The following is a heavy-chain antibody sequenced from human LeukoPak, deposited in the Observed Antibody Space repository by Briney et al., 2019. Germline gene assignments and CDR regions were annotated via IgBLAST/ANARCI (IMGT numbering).Heavy chain of an antibody. J-gene: IGHJ4*02. Sequence: GGSLRLSCAASGFTFSSHWMHWVRQAPGKGLEWVSVIYSGGSTYNADFLKGRFTISRDISKNTLYLQMNSLRAEDTAVYYCARGGDSGGNYPFDYWGQGTLVTVSS. D-gene: IGHD3-22*01. CDR3: ARGGDSGGNYPFDY. V-gene: IGHV3-53*01. CDR1: GFTFSSHW. CDR2: IYSGGST.